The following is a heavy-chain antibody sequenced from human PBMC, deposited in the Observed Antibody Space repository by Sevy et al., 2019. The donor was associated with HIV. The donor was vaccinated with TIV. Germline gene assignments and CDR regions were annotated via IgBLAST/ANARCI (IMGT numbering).Heavy chain of an antibody. CDR1: VFSFSGYA. J-gene: IGHJ4*02. Sequence: GGSLRLSCSASVFSFSGYAMYWVRQAPGKGPECVSTISKDGGTTYYADSVKGRFTIFRDNSKNTLCLQMSSLRAEDTALYYCVKGPRHEYSNYGLDYWGQGTVVTVSS. V-gene: IGHV3-64D*06. CDR2: ISKDGGTT. CDR3: VKGPRHEYSNYGLDY. D-gene: IGHD4-4*01.